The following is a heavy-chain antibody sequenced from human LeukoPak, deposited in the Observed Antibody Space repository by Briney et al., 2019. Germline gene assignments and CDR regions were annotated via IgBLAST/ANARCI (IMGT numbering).Heavy chain of an antibody. CDR3: ARSRYYDFWSGSFDY. Sequence: SETLSLTCTVSGGSISSSSYYWGWIRQPPGKGLEWIGSIYYSGSTYYSPSLTSRVTISVDTSKNQFSLKLSSVTAADTAVYYCARSRYYDFWSGSFDYWGQGTLVTVSS. CDR2: IYYSGST. J-gene: IGHJ4*02. V-gene: IGHV4-39*01. D-gene: IGHD3-3*01. CDR1: GGSISSSSYY.